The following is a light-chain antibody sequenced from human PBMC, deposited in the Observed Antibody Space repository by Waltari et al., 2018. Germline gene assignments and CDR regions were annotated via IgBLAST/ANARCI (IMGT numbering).Light chain of an antibody. CDR1: SSDIGSYNF. Sequence: QSALTQPASVSGSPGQSITISCAGTSSDIGSYNFVSWYQQHPGKSPKLIIYDFSNRPSGVADPFSGAKSGHTASLTISGLQADDEATYYCNSYTTGSSLTVIFGGGTKLTVL. CDR3: NSYTTGSSLTVI. CDR2: DFS. J-gene: IGLJ2*01. V-gene: IGLV2-14*01.